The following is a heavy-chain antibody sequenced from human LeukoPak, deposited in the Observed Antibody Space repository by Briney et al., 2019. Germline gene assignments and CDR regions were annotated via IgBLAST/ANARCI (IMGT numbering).Heavy chain of an antibody. J-gene: IGHJ5*02. D-gene: IGHD2-2*01. CDR2: INPNSGGT. CDR3: AKAASWNWFDP. Sequence: ASVKVSCKASGYTFTSYYMHWVRQAPGQGLEWMGSINPNSGGTNYAQNFQGRVTMTGDTSISTAYMELISLRSDDTAVYYCAKAASWNWFDPWSQGTLVTVSS. V-gene: IGHV1-2*02. CDR1: GYTFTSYY.